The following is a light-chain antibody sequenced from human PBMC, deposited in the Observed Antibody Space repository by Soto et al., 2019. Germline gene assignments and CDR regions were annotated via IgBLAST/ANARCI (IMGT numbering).Light chain of an antibody. J-gene: IGKJ1*01. V-gene: IGKV1-5*01. CDR3: QQYNSL. CDR2: DAS. CDR1: RTINNW. Sequence: DMQMTQSPSILSASVGDRVTITCRASRTINNWLAWYQQKAGKAPKLLIYDASTLESGVPSRFSGSGSGTEFTLTISSLQPDDFATYYCQQYNSLFGQGTRVELK.